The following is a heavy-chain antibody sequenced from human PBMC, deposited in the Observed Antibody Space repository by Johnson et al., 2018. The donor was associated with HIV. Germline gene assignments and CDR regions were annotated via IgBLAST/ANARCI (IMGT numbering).Heavy chain of an antibody. D-gene: IGHD3-22*01. V-gene: IGHV3-15*01. CDR3: TVRISMILALTRRDQDI. CDR1: GFTFSSYG. Sequence: VQLVESGGGLIQPGGSLRLSCAASGFTFSSYGMHWVRQAPGKGLEWVGRIKSKTDGGTTDYAAPVKGGFTISRDDSKNTLYLQMNSLKTEDSAVYYCTVRISMILALTRRDQDIWGQGTMVTVSS. J-gene: IGHJ3*02. CDR2: IKSKTDGGTT.